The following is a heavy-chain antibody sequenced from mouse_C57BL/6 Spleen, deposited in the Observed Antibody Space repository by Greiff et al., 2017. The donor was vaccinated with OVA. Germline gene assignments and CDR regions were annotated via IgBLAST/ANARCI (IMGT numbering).Heavy chain of an antibody. CDR3: ARSHYSNPWFAY. CDR1: GYTFTSYW. V-gene: IGHV1-69*01. D-gene: IGHD2-5*01. Sequence: VKLQQPGAELVMPGASVKLSCKASGYTFTSYWMHWVKQRPGQGLEWIGEIDPSDSYTNYNQKFKGKSTLTVDKSSSTAYMQLSSLTSEDSAVYYCARSHYSNPWFAYWGQGTLVTVSA. CDR2: IDPSDSYT. J-gene: IGHJ3*01.